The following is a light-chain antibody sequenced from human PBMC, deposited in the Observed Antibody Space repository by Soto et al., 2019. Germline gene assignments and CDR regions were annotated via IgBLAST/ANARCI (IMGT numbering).Light chain of an antibody. CDR3: SSYTTTSNYV. Sequence: LTQPASVSGSPGQSITISCTGSISDVGSYDLVSWYQQHPGKAPKLMIYQVSRRPSGVSNRFFGSKSGNTASLAISGLQPEDEADYYCSSYTTTSNYVFGTGTKVTVL. V-gene: IGLV2-14*02. CDR1: ISDVGSYDL. J-gene: IGLJ1*01. CDR2: QVS.